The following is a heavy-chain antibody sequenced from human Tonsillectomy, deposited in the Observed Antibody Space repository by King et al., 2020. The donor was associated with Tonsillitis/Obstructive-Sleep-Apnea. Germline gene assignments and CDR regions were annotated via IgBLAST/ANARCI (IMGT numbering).Heavy chain of an antibody. J-gene: IGHJ4*02. CDR1: GGSFSGYS. CDR2: ITHRGKS. D-gene: IGHD6-6*01. Sequence: VQLQQWGSGLLKPSETLSLTCAVHGGSFSGYSWSWLRQPPGKRPEWIGEITHRGKSYSNPSLKSRVTLSVDTSKKQFSLSLTSVTAADTGVVYCGGWSGDWRLVAPFDFWSQGTLVTVSS. V-gene: IGHV4-34*01. CDR3: GGWSGDWRLVAPFDF.